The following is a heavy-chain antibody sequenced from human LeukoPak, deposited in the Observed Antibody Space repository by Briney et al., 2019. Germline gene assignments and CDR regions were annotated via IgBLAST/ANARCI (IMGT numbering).Heavy chain of an antibody. CDR3: ARRQGCSSSSCPPDS. J-gene: IGHJ4*02. CDR2: IDPSDSYT. Sequence: GESLRISCKGSGYSFTTYWISWVRQMPGKGLEWMGRIDPSDSYTNYSPSFQGHVTISADKSFSTAYLQWSSLKASDTAMYYRARRQGCSSSSCPPDSWGQGTLVTVSS. CDR1: GYSFTTYW. V-gene: IGHV5-10-1*01. D-gene: IGHD2-15*01.